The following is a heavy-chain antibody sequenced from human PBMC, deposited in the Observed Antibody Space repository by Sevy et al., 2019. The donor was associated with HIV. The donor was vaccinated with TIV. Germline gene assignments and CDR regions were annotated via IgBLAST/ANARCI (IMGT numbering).Heavy chain of an antibody. J-gene: IGHJ4*02. V-gene: IGHV3-48*03. D-gene: IGHD3-16*02. Sequence: GGSLRLSCAASGFTFSSYEMNWVRQAPGKGLEWVSYISSSGSTIYYADSVKGRFTISRDNAKNSLYLQMNSLRAEDTAVYYCARESPKAFRGVIVNYFDYWGQGTLVTVSS. CDR1: GFTFSSYE. CDR2: ISSSGSTI. CDR3: ARESPKAFRGVIVNYFDY.